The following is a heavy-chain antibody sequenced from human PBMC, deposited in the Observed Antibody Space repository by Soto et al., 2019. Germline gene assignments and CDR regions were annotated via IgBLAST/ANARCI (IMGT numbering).Heavy chain of an antibody. CDR1: GGHFSRYA. D-gene: IGHD2-15*01. CDR3: ATPSPHRLVQKPTGNKSYSPMDV. Sequence: SSVKVSCKASGGHFSRYAISWLRQAPGQGLEWMGGIIPVFRTTNYEQKLQGRVTITADGSTSTAYMELSSLTSADTAAYYCATPSPHRLVQKPTGNKSYSPMDVWG. J-gene: IGHJ6*02. CDR2: IIPVFRTT. V-gene: IGHV1-69*13.